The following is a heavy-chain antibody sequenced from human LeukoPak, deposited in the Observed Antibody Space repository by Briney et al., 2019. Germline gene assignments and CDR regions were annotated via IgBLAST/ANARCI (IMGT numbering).Heavy chain of an antibody. CDR3: ARAGGIRGSALDLDY. V-gene: IGHV4-59*01. Sequence: SETLSLTCTVSGGSISSYYWSWIRQPPGKGLEWIGYIYYSGSTNYNPSLKSRVTISVDTSKNQFSLNLNSVTAADTAVYYCARAGGIRGSALDLDYWGQGTLVTVSS. D-gene: IGHD3-10*01. J-gene: IGHJ4*02. CDR2: IYYSGST. CDR1: GGSISSYY.